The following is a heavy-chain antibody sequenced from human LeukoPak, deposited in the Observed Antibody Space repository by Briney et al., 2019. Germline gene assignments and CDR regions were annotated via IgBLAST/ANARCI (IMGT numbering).Heavy chain of an antibody. J-gene: IGHJ4*02. CDR3: VRDRGGASVDY. CDR1: GFTFAGYW. D-gene: IGHD3-16*01. CDR2: IKQDASEE. V-gene: IGHV3-7*01. Sequence: GGSLRLSCAASGFTFAGYWISWVRQAPGKGLEWVANIKQDASEEYYVDSVKGRFTISRDNAKNPLYLQMNSLRAEDTAVYYCVRDRGGASVDYWGQGTLVTVSS.